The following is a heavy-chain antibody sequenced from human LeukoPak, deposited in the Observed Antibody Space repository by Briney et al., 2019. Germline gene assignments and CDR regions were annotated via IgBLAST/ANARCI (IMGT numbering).Heavy chain of an antibody. J-gene: IGHJ4*02. CDR2: LYSGGSI. V-gene: IGHV3-66*01. CDR1: GFTVSSSY. Sequence: GGSLRLSCAGSGFTVSSSYMSWVRQAPGKGLEWVSVLYSGGSIFYADSVKGRFAISRDIPKNMLYLQMNSLGADDTAVYYCARGAISSWYEDWGQGTLVTVSS. CDR3: ARGAISSWYED. D-gene: IGHD6-13*01.